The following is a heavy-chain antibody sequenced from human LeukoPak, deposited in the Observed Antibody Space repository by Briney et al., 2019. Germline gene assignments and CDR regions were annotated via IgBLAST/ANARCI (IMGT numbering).Heavy chain of an antibody. Sequence: SETLSLTCTVSDDSIYSDAYSWSWIRQHPGRGLEWIGYISYSGRTYYNPSLKSRVTLSVDTSKSQFSLRLNSVTAADSAIYLCARDSGWPQSSTPGFYHYMDVWGKGTTVTVSS. J-gene: IGHJ6*03. D-gene: IGHD5-24*01. V-gene: IGHV4-31*03. CDR2: ISYSGRT. CDR3: ARDSGWPQSSTPGFYHYMDV. CDR1: DDSIYSDAYS.